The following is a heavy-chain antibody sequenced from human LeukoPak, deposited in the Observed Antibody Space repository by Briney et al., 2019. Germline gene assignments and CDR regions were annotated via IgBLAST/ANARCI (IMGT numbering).Heavy chain of an antibody. V-gene: IGHV4-59*08. J-gene: IGHJ5*02. CDR2: IYYTGST. Sequence: SVTLSLTCTVSGGSISGYFWSWIRQPPGKGLEWIDYIYYTGSTSYNPSLTSRVTISLDTSKNQFSLRLSSVTAADTAIYYCARYTTSTLPDWFDPWGQGTLVTVSS. CDR1: GGSISGYF. D-gene: IGHD2/OR15-2a*01. CDR3: ARYTTSTLPDWFDP.